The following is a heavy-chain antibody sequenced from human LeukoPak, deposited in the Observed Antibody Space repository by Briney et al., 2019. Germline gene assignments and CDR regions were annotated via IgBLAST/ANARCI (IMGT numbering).Heavy chain of an antibody. CDR3: ARGADYGDYVTLDY. D-gene: IGHD4-17*01. J-gene: IGHJ4*02. CDR1: GGTFSSYA. V-gene: IGHV1-69*04. Sequence: GSSVKVSCKASGGTFSSYAISWVRQAPGQGLEWMGRIIPILGIANYAQKFRGRVTITADKSTSTAYMELSSLRSEDTAVYYCARGADYGDYVTLDYWGQGTLVTVSS. CDR2: IIPILGIA.